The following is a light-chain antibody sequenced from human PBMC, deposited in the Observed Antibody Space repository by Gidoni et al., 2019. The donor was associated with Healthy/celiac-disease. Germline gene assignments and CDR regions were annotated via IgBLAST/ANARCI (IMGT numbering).Light chain of an antibody. J-gene: IGKJ2*01. V-gene: IGKV2-28*01. CDR3: MQALQTPQT. Sequence: DIVITQTLLSPPVTPGEPAYISGRSSQSLLLSNGYNSLDWYLQKPGQSPQPLIYLGSNRASGFPNRFSGSGSGTEFTLKISRVGAENLGVYYCMQALQTPQTFSQGTKLEIK. CDR2: LGS. CDR1: QSLLLSNGYNS.